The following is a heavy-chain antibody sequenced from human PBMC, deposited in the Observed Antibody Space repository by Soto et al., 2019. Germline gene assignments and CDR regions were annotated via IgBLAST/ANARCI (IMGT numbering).Heavy chain of an antibody. CDR2: INHSGST. V-gene: IGHV4-34*01. J-gene: IGHJ5*02. CDR1: GGSFSGYY. Sequence: TSETLSLTCAVYGGSFSGYYWSWIRQPPGKGLEWIGEINHSGSTNYNPSLKSRVTISVDTSKNQFSLKLSSVTAADTAVYYCARAIRSRQESLTRFDPWGQGTLVTVSS. CDR3: ARAIRSRQESLTRFDP. D-gene: IGHD3-3*01.